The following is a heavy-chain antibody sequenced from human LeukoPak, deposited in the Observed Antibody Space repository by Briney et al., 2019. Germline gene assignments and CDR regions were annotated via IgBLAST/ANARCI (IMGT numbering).Heavy chain of an antibody. CDR3: ARDRYNWNADWFDP. Sequence: GSVKVSCTASGYTFTGYYMHWVRQAPGQGLEWVGWIHPNRGGKNYAQKVQGGVTMTRDTSSSTAYLELSRLRSDDTAVYYWARDRYNWNADWFDPWGQGTLVTVSS. J-gene: IGHJ5*02. CDR1: GYTFTGYY. D-gene: IGHD1-20*01. V-gene: IGHV1-2*02. CDR2: IHPNRGGK.